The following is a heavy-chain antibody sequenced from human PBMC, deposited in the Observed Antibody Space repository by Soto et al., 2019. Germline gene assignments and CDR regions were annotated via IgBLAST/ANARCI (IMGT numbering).Heavy chain of an antibody. Sequence: PSETLSLTCAVSGGSISSGGYSWSWIRRPPGKGLEWIGYIYHSGSTYYNPSLKSRVTISVDRSKNQFSLKLSSVTAADTAVYYCARGSHGTYYFDYWGQGTLVTVSS. D-gene: IGHD1-1*01. V-gene: IGHV4-30-2*01. J-gene: IGHJ4*02. CDR3: ARGSHGTYYFDY. CDR2: IYHSGST. CDR1: GGSISSGGYS.